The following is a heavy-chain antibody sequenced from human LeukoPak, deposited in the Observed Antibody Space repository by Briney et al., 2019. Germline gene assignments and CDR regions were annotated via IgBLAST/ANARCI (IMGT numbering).Heavy chain of an antibody. CDR2: IYTSGST. Sequence: KTSETLSLTCTVSGGSISSGSYYWSWIRQPAGKGLEWIGRIYTSGSTNYNPSLKSRVTISVDTSKNQFSLKLSSVTAADTAIYYCARRHYDFWSGYWVWFDPWGQGTLVTVSS. D-gene: IGHD3-3*01. CDR1: GGSISSGSYY. J-gene: IGHJ5*02. CDR3: ARRHYDFWSGYWVWFDP. V-gene: IGHV4-61*02.